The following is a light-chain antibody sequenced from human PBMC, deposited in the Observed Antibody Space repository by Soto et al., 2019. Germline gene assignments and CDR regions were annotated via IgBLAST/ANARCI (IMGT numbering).Light chain of an antibody. CDR1: SSDVGSYNF. V-gene: IGLV2-11*01. CDR2: DVN. Sequence: QSVLTQPRSVSGSPGQSVTISCTGTSSDVGSYNFVSWYQQHPGKAPQLMIYDVNKRPSGVPDRFSGSKSGNTASLTISGLQAEDEADYYCCSYAGSYTWVFGGGTQLTVL. CDR3: CSYAGSYTWV. J-gene: IGLJ3*02.